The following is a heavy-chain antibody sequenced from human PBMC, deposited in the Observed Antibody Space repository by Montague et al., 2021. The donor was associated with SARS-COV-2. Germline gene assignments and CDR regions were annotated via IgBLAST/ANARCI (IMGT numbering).Heavy chain of an antibody. J-gene: IGHJ4*02. CDR1: GFTFSSYA. V-gene: IGHV3-30*03. CDR3: AREPKPVGYSYGYTFFDY. Sequence: SLRLSCAASGFTFSSYALHWVRQAPGKGPEWVAVISYNGRNKQFGDSVKGRATISRDNSKNTLYLQVDSLRTGDTAVYYCAREPKPVGYSYGYTFFDYWGQGTLVTVSS. CDR2: ISYNGRNK. D-gene: IGHD5-18*01.